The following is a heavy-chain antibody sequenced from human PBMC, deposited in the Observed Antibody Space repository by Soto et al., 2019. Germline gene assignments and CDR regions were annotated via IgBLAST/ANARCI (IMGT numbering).Heavy chain of an antibody. Sequence: QVQLVQSGAEVKKPGASVKVSCKVSGYTLTDLSMQWVRQAPGKGLEGRGGFDLEDGETIYAQKFQGRVTMTEDTATDTAYMELSSLRSEDTAVYYCATHRSGRFLEWLPEGSLGYWGQGTLVTVSS. CDR3: ATHRSGRFLEWLPEGSLGY. CDR2: FDLEDGET. CDR1: GYTLTDLS. J-gene: IGHJ4*02. V-gene: IGHV1-24*01. D-gene: IGHD3-3*01.